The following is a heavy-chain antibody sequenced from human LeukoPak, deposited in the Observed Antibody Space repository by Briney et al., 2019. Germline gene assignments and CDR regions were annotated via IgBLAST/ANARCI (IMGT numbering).Heavy chain of an antibody. Sequence: PGGSLRLSCAASGFTFSSYGMSWVRQAPGKGLEWVSSISNTGERTYYAGSVKGRFTILRDNSKNTVFLEMNTLRADDTALYHCVESREASIWYSLGDYWGQGSLVTVS. CDR3: VESREASIWYSLGDY. D-gene: IGHD2-21*02. CDR2: ISNTGERT. CDR1: GFTFSSYG. V-gene: IGHV3-23*01. J-gene: IGHJ4*02.